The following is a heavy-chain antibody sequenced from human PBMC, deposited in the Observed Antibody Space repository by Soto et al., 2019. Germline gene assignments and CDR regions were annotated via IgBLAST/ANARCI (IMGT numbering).Heavy chain of an antibody. CDR3: VRDDCVGTPCYVSN. D-gene: IGHD2-2*01. CDR1: GYTFTTYG. J-gene: IGHJ4*02. Sequence: QVQLVQSGAEVKEPGASVKVSCKTSGYTFTTYGISWVRQAPGQGLEWMGWISAYNGDTKYAQNLQGRVTMTTDTATSTAYMELRSLRSDDTAVDYCVRDDCVGTPCYVSNWGQGTLVTV. CDR2: ISAYNGDT. V-gene: IGHV1-18*01.